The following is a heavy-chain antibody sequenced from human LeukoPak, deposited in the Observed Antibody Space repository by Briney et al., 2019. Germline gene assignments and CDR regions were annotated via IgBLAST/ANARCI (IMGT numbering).Heavy chain of an antibody. J-gene: IGHJ6*02. CDR1: GDSVSNNNVA. CDR3: ARGAYISSRRYYHGMDV. Sequence: RSQTLPLTCDISGDSVSNNNVAWNWIRQSPSRGLEWLGRTYYSSKWNNDYAVSVKSRIVINPDTSKSQFSLQLSSVTPEDTAVYYCARGAYISSRRYYHGMDVWGQGTTVTVSS. CDR2: TYYSSKWNN. D-gene: IGHD6-13*01. V-gene: IGHV6-1*01.